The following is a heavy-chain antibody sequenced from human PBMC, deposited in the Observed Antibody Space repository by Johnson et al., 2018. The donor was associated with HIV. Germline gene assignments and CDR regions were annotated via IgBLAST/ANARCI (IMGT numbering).Heavy chain of an antibody. CDR3: ARVRAAAVSDAFDI. D-gene: IGHD6-13*01. V-gene: IGHV3-9*01. J-gene: IGHJ3*02. CDR1: GFTFDDYA. Sequence: VQLVESGGGLVQPGRSLRLSCAASGFTFDDYAMHWVRQAPGKGLEWVSGISWNSGSIGYADSVKGRFTISRDNAKNSLYLQMNSLRADDTALYYCARVRAAAVSDAFDIWGQGTMVTVSS. CDR2: ISWNSGSI.